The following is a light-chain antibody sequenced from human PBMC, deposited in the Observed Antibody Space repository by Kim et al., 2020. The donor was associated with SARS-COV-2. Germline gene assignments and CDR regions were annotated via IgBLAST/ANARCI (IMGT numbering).Light chain of an antibody. Sequence: QSALNQPRSVSGSPGQSVTISCTGSSSDVGGFHFVSWYQQNPGKAPKLMIYDVTKRPSGVPDRFSGSKSGNTASLTISGLQPEDEADYYCCSYAGSSYVFGTGTKVTVL. J-gene: IGLJ1*01. CDR3: CSYAGSSYV. CDR1: SSDVGGFHF. CDR2: DVT. V-gene: IGLV2-11*01.